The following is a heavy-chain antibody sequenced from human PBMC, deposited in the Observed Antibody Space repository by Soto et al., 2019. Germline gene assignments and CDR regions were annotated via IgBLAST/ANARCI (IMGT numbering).Heavy chain of an antibody. CDR2: ISSSSTI. V-gene: IGHV3-48*02. Sequence: EVQLVESGGGLVQPGGSLRLSCAASGFTFSSYSMNWVRQAPGKGLEWVSYISSSSTIYYADSVKGRFTISRDNAKNSLYLQMNSLRDEDTAVYYCARDFPRGGWGQGTLLTVSS. CDR3: ARDFPRGG. CDR1: GFTFSSYS. J-gene: IGHJ4*02.